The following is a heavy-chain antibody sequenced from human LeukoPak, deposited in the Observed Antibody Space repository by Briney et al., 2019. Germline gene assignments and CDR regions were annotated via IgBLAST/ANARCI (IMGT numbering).Heavy chain of an antibody. V-gene: IGHV4-30-2*01. CDR1: GGSISSGGYY. D-gene: IGHD6-19*01. CDR2: IYHSGGT. J-gene: IGHJ4*02. CDR3: ASPIRGQWLVRFDY. Sequence: SETLSLTCTVSGGSISSGGYYWSWIRQPPGKGLEWIGYIYHSGGTYYNPSLKSRVTISVDRSKNQFSLKLSSVTAADTAVYYCASPIRGQWLVRFDYWDQGTLVTVSS.